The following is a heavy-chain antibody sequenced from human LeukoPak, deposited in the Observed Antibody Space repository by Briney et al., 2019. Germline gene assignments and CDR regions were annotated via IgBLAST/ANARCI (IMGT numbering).Heavy chain of an antibody. Sequence: GGSLRLSCAASGFNFSKYWMTWVRQAPGKGLEWVANIKQDGSEKYYVDSVRGRLTIPRDNAKNALYLQMNSLRAEDTAVYYCARGLFVVVITTDYYGLDVWGQGTTVTVSS. CDR1: GFNFSKYW. D-gene: IGHD3-22*01. CDR3: ARGLFVVVITTDYYGLDV. J-gene: IGHJ6*02. V-gene: IGHV3-7*01. CDR2: IKQDGSEK.